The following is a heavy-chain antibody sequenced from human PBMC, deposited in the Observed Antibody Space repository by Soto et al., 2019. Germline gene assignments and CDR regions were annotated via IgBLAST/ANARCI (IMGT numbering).Heavy chain of an antibody. CDR3: ARAGPGGQLWRDLQY. CDR2: IYYDGST. V-gene: IGHV4-39*01. D-gene: IGHD2-2*01. CDR1: GASISSNTFY. Sequence: PSETLSLTCTVSGASISSNTFYWGWIRQPPGKGLESIANIYYDGSTYYNPSLESRVTISLDTSKNQFSLKLSSVTAADTAVYYCARAGPGGQLWRDLQYWGPGTLVTVSS. J-gene: IGHJ4*02.